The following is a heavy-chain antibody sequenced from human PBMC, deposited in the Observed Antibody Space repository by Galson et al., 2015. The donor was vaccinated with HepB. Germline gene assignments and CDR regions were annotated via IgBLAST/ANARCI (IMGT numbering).Heavy chain of an antibody. D-gene: IGHD3-22*01. J-gene: IGHJ4*02. CDR2: ISSSSSTI. Sequence: SLRLSCAASGFTFSNYPMNWVRQAPGKGLEWVSYISSSSSTISYADSVKGRFTISRDNAKNSLYLQMNSLRAEDTAVYYCAREPNYDISSYYFDYWGQGTLVTVSS. CDR3: AREPNYDISSYYFDY. V-gene: IGHV3-48*01. CDR1: GFTFSNYP.